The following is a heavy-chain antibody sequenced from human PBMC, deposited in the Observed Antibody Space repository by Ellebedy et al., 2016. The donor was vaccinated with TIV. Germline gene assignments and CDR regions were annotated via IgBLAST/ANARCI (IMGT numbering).Heavy chain of an antibody. J-gene: IGHJ4*02. CDR1: GFPFSRYA. V-gene: IGHV3-23*01. CDR3: ARDRTPGDGYWVFDQ. CDR2: IVGSGGGI. D-gene: IGHD5-18*01. Sequence: GESLKIPCAAPGFPFSRYALTWVRQAPGKGLEWVTGIVGSGGGIFYADSVKGRFTISRDNSKSTVDLQMNSLRAEDTAIYYCARDRTPGDGYWVFDQWGQGALGTVSS.